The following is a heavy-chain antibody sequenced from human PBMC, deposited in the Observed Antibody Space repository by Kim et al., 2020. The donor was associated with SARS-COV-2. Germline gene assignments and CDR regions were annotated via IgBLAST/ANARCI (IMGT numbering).Heavy chain of an antibody. V-gene: IGHV4-39*01. CDR3: ARLRISAMALDYFDY. D-gene: IGHD5-18*01. Sequence: SETLSLTCTVSGGSISSSSYYWGWIRQPPGKGLEWIGSIYCSGSTYYNPSLKSRVTISVDTSKNQFSLKLSSVTAADTAVYYCARLRISAMALDYFDYWGQGTLGTVSS. CDR2: IYCSGST. J-gene: IGHJ4*02. CDR1: GGSISSSSYY.